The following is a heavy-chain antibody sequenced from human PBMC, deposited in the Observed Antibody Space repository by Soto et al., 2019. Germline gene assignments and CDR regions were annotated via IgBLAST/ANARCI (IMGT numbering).Heavy chain of an antibody. CDR1: GYSFTSYW. J-gene: IGHJ4*02. CDR3: ARLHYDSSGYYWDYFDY. Sequence: GESLKISWKGSGYSFTSYWIGWVRQMPGKGLEWMGIIYPGDSDTRYSPSFQGQVTISADKSISTAYLQWSSLKASDTAMYYCARLHYDSSGYYWDYFDYWGQGTLVTVSS. CDR2: IYPGDSDT. D-gene: IGHD3-22*01. V-gene: IGHV5-51*01.